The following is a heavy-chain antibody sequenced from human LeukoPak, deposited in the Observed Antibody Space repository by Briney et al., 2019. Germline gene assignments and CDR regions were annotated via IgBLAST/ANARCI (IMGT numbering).Heavy chain of an antibody. CDR2: INHSGST. CDR1: GGSFSGYY. J-gene: IGHJ4*02. CDR3: ASGTEYCSGGSCSRYFDY. D-gene: IGHD2-15*01. V-gene: IGHV4-34*01. Sequence: PSETLSLTCAVYGGSFSGYYWSWIRQPPGKGLEWIGEINHSGSTNYNPSLKSRVTISVDTSKNQFSLKLSSVTAADTAVYYCASGTEYCSGGSCSRYFDYWGQGTLVTVSS.